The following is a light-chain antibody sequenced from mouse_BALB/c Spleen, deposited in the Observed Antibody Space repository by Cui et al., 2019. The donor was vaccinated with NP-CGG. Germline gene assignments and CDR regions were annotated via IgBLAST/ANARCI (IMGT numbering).Light chain of an antibody. V-gene: IGLV1*01. CDR3: ALWYSNHWV. CDR1: TGAVTTSNY. J-gene: IGLJ1*01. Sequence: AVATKESHSTTSPGETVTLTCRSSTGAVTTSNYANWVQEKPDHLFTGLIGGTNNRAPGVPARFSGSLIGDKAALIITGAQTEDEAIYFCALWYSNHWVFGGGTKLTVL. CDR2: GTN.